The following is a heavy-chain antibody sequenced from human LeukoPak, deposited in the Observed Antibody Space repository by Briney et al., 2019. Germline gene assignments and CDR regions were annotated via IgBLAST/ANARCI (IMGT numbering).Heavy chain of an antibody. CDR3: AKWSVLRYFDWSGYFDY. J-gene: IGHJ4*02. CDR1: GFTFSSYA. Sequence: TGGSLRLSCAASGFTFSSYAMSWVRQAPGKGLEWVSAISGSGGSTYYADSVKGRFTISRDNSKNTLYLQMNSLRAEDTAVYYCAKWSVLRYFDWSGYFDYWGQGTLVTVSS. CDR2: ISGSGGST. V-gene: IGHV3-23*01. D-gene: IGHD3-9*01.